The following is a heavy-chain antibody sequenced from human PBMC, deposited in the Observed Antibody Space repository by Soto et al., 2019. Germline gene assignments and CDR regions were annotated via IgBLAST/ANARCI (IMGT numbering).Heavy chain of an antibody. CDR3: ARGSSDYVWGTYGMDV. CDR2: IYYSGST. D-gene: IGHD3-16*01. V-gene: IGHV4-59*01. CDR1: GGSISSYY. J-gene: IGHJ6*02. Sequence: SETLSLTCTVSGGSISSYYWSWIRQPPGKGLEWIGYIYYSGSTNYNPSLKSRVTISVDTSKNQFSLKLSSVTAADTAVYYCARGSSDYVWGTYGMDVWGQGTTVTVSS.